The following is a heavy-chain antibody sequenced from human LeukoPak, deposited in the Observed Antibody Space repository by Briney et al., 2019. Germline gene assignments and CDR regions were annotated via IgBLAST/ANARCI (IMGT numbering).Heavy chain of an antibody. CDR1: GFTFSSYA. CDR2: ISASGGST. J-gene: IGHJ4*02. D-gene: IGHD6-13*01. V-gene: IGHV3-23*01. Sequence: GGSLRLSCAASGFTFSSYAMSWVREAPGKGGKWFSAISASGGSTYYADSVKGRFTISRDNSKNSLYLQMNSLRAEDTAVYFCARASLSEIIAAEAFFDSWGQGTLVTVSS. CDR3: ARASLSEIIAAEAFFDS.